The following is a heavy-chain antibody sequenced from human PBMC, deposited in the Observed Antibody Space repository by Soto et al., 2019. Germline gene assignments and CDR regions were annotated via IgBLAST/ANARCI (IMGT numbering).Heavy chain of an antibody. V-gene: IGHV3-66*01. Sequence: PGGSLRLSCAASGFTVSSNYMSWVRQAPGKGLEWVSVIFSGGSTYYADSVKGRFTISRDNSKNTLYLQMNSLRAEDTAVYYCARDPRPLYDFWSGSVDSNYYYYGMDVWGQGTTVTVSS. J-gene: IGHJ6*02. CDR1: GFTVSSNY. D-gene: IGHD3-3*01. CDR2: IFSGGST. CDR3: ARDPRPLYDFWSGSVDSNYYYYGMDV.